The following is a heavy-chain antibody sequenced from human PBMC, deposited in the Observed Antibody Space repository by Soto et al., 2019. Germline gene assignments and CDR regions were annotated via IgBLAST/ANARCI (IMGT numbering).Heavy chain of an antibody. Sequence: QVQLVQSGAEVKKPESSVKVSCKAPGGTFSTYAISWVRQAPGQGLEWMGGIIPMFGTANYAQRFQDRVTXTPXESTNTVYMELSSLRSEDTAVYFCASGIQLWLRRINNGYSGWGQGPLVTVSS. CDR3: ASGIQLWLRRINNGYSG. J-gene: IGHJ4*02. CDR2: IIPMFGTA. D-gene: IGHD5-18*01. V-gene: IGHV1-69*05. CDR1: GGTFSTYA.